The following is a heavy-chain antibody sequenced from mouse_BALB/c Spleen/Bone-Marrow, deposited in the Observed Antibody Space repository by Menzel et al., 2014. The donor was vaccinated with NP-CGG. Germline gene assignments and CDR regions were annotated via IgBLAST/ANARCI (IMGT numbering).Heavy chain of an antibody. J-gene: IGHJ2*01. D-gene: IGHD3-1*01. CDR2: IRNKANGYTT. Sequence: DVKLEDTRRDSVQPGGSLRPSCATSGFTFTDYYMSWVRQPPGKALEWLGFIRNKANGYTTEYSASVKGRFTISRDNSQSILYLQMNTLRAEDSATYYCARDRAARATGYYFYFW. CDR1: GFTFTDYY. CDR3: ARDRAARATGYYFYF. V-gene: IGHV7-3*02.